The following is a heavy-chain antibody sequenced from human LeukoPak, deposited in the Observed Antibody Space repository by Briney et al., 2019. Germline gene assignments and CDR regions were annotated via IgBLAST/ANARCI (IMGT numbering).Heavy chain of an antibody. J-gene: IGHJ4*02. CDR3: ARVDLLTGYHFFDY. CDR1: GYTFSGYY. Sequence: ASVKVSCKASGYTFSGYYIQWVRQAPGHGLEWMGWINPNSGGTNYAQKFQGRVTLTRDTSINTAYMELSRLRSDDTAVYYCARVDLLTGYHFFDYWGQGTLVTVSS. D-gene: IGHD3-9*01. V-gene: IGHV1-2*02. CDR2: INPNSGGT.